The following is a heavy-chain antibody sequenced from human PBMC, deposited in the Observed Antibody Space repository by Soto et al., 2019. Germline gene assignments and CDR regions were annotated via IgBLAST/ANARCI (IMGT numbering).Heavy chain of an antibody. V-gene: IGHV3-23*01. CDR3: AKDRRGTIFGVVIIFDY. CDR1: GFTFSSYA. J-gene: IGHJ4*02. Sequence: EVQLLESGGGLVQPGGSLRLSCAASGFTFSSYAMSWVRQAPGKGLEWVSAISGSGGSTYYADSVKGRFTISRDNSKNTLYLQMNSLRAEDTAVYYCAKDRRGTIFGVVIIFDYWGQGTLVIVSS. CDR2: ISGSGGST. D-gene: IGHD3-3*01.